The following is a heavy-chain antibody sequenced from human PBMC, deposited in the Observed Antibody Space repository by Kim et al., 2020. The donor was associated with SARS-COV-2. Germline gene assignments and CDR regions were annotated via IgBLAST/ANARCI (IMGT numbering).Heavy chain of an antibody. CDR1: GFTFSGSA. CDR2: IRSKANSYAT. CDR3: TRPIPPGIAVAGKMDV. D-gene: IGHD6-19*01. Sequence: GGSLRLSCAASGFTFSGSAMHWVRQASGKGLEWVGRIRSKANSYATAYAASVKGRFTISRDDSKNTAYLQMNSLKTEDTAVYYCTRPIPPGIAVAGKMDVWGQGTTVTVSS. V-gene: IGHV3-73*01. J-gene: IGHJ6*02.